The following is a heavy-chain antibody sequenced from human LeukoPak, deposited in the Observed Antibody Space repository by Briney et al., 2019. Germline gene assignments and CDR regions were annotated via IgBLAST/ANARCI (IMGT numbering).Heavy chain of an antibody. CDR1: GFSFSTSG. CDR2: ISKDGRKN. J-gene: IGHJ4*02. CDR3: ARDLLNYGSAYYDVGIFDS. Sequence: GGSLRLSCEASGFSFSTSGVHWVRQAPGKGLEWMAVISKDGRKNHYADSVKGRFTISRDNSKSTLFLEMNSLRPEDTAIYYCARDLLNYGSAYYDVGIFDSWGQGTLVTVSS. D-gene: IGHD3-10*01. V-gene: IGHV3-30*04.